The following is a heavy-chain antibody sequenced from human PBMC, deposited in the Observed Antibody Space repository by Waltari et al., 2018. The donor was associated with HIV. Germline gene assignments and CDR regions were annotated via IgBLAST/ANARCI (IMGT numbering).Heavy chain of an antibody. D-gene: IGHD3-3*02. CDR2: IYSSGSV. J-gene: IGHJ4*01. V-gene: IGHV4-61*02. Sequence: QVQLQESGPGLLKPSQTLSLPCTVSGGSISRGSFSWSWIRQSAGKTLEWIGRIYSSGSVNYNSSVESRVTISRDTSKNQFSLLLTSVTAADSAIYYCARLSGSKGFDYWGQGTLVTVSS. CDR1: GGSISRGSFS. CDR3: ARLSGSKGFDY.